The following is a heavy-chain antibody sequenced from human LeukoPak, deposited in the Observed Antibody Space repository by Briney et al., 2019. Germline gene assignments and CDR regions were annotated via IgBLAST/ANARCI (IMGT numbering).Heavy chain of an antibody. J-gene: IGHJ4*02. CDR2: INPNSGGT. CDR3: ARERTLTSCYDY. D-gene: IGHD2-15*01. V-gene: IGHV1-2*02. CDR1: GYTFTGYY. Sequence: ASVKVSCKASGYTFTGYYKHWVRQAPGQGLEWMGWINPNSGGTNYAQKFQGRVTVTRDTSISTAYMELSRLRSDDTAVYYCARERTLTSCYDYWGQGTLVTVSS.